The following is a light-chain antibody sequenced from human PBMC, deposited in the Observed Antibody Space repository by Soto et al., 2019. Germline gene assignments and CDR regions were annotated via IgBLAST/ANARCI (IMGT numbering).Light chain of an antibody. CDR1: QDISNF. Sequence: IQMSQSPSSLSASVGGRVTITCQASQDISNFLNWYHQAPGKAPQLLIYDVSNLQPGVASRFSGSGSGTDFTFTISTLQPEDIGTFYCQQYDKQPVTFGGGTKV. J-gene: IGKJ4*01. CDR3: QQYDKQPVT. V-gene: IGKV1-33*01. CDR2: DVS.